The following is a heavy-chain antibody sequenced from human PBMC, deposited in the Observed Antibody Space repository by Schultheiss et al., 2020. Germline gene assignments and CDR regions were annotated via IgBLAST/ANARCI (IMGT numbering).Heavy chain of an antibody. D-gene: IGHD3-22*01. V-gene: IGHV3-64D*06. J-gene: IGHJ4*02. CDR2: ISSNGGST. CDR1: GFTFSSYA. Sequence: GGSLRLSCSASGFTFSSYAMHWVRQAPGKGLEYVSAISSNGGSTYYADSVKGRFTISRDNSKNTLYLQMSSLRAEDTAVYYCVKDLPQADSSGILFDYWGQGPLVTVSS. CDR3: VKDLPQADSSGILFDY.